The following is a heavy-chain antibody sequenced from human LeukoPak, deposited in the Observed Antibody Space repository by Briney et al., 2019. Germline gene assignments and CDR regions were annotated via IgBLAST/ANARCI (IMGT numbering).Heavy chain of an antibody. Sequence: GESLKISCKCSGYTFSSNWIGWVRQVPGKGLEWMGIIYPGDSDTRISPSFQGQVTISADKSISTAYLQWSSLKASDTAMYYCARHGGGYYDSSGYSSSDYWGQGALVTVSS. J-gene: IGHJ4*02. CDR1: GYTFSSNW. CDR2: IYPGDSDT. CDR3: ARHGGGYYDSSGYSSSDY. V-gene: IGHV5-51*01. D-gene: IGHD3-22*01.